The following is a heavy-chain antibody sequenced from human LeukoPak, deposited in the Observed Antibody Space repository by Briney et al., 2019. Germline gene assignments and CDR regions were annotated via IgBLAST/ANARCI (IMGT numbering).Heavy chain of an antibody. CDR2: ISSSSSTI. CDR3: AYYDFWSGGDYYYYYMDV. CDR1: GFTFSSYS. V-gene: IGHV3-48*01. J-gene: IGHJ6*03. D-gene: IGHD3-3*01. Sequence: PGGSLRLSCAASGFTFSSYSMNWVRQAPGKGLEWVSYISSSSSTIYYADSVKGRFTISRDNAKNSLYLQMNSLRAEDTAVYYCAYYDFWSGGDYYYYYMDVWGKGTTVTVSS.